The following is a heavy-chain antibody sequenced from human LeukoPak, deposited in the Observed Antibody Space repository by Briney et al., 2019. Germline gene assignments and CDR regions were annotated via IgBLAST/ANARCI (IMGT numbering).Heavy chain of an antibody. J-gene: IGHJ3*02. V-gene: IGHV3-74*01. CDR3: AREFSSKAAGIPDAFDI. CDR2: INSGGTVT. CDR1: GFTFSDFW. D-gene: IGHD6-13*01. Sequence: PGGSLRLSCAASGFTFSDFWMHWVRQAPGKGLVWVSRINSGGTVTNYADSVKGRLTISRDNAKNTLYLQMNSLRAEDTAVYYCAREFSSKAAGIPDAFDIWGQGTMVTVSS.